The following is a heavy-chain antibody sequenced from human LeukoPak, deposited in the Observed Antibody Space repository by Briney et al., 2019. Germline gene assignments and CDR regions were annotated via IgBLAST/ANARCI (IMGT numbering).Heavy chain of an antibody. J-gene: IGHJ4*02. V-gene: IGHV3-30*02. CDR1: GFTFSSYG. CDR2: IRYDGSNK. D-gene: IGHD6-19*01. CDR3: AKRHTTGWYLFDY. Sequence: PGGSLRLSCAASGFTFSSYGMHWVRQAPGKGLEWVAFIRYDGSNKYYADSVKGRFTISRDSSKNTLFLEMNSLRVADTAVYYCAKRHTTGWYLFDYWGQGTLVTVSS.